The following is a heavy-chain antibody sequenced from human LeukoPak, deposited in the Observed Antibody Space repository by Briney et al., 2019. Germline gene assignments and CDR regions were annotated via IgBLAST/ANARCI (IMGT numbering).Heavy chain of an antibody. D-gene: IGHD1-26*01. CDR3: ARRGRSGSYTFFDY. J-gene: IGHJ4*02. Sequence: GGSLRLSCAASGFTFSDYYMGWIRQAPGKGLEWVSYISSSGSTIYYADSVKGRFTISRDNAKNSLYLQMNSLRAEDTAVYYCARRGRSGSYTFFDYWGQGTLVTVSS. CDR2: ISSSGSTI. CDR1: GFTFSDYY. V-gene: IGHV3-11*01.